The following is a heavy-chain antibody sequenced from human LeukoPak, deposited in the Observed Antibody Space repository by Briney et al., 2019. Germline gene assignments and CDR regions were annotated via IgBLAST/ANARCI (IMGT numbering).Heavy chain of an antibody. D-gene: IGHD4-17*01. CDR2: IWYDGSNK. V-gene: IGHV3-33*01. CDR3: ARMTTVTTETFDY. Sequence: QAGGPLRLSCAASGFTFSSYGMHWVRQAPGKGLEWVAVIWYDGSNKYYADSVKGRFTISRDNSKNTLYLQMNSLRAEDTAVYYCARMTTVTTETFDYWGQGTLVTVSS. J-gene: IGHJ4*02. CDR1: GFTFSSYG.